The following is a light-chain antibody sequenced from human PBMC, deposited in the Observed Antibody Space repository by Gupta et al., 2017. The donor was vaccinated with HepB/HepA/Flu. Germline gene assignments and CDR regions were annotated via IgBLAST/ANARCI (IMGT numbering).Light chain of an antibody. CDR3: GTWDSSLTAAV. CDR1: SSNIGNNF. V-gene: IGLV1-51*02. CDR2: ENN. Sequence: QSVLTQPPSVSAAPRQKVTISCSGSSSNIGNNFVSWYQQLPGTAPKLLIYENNKRPSGMPDRFSGSKSGTSATLAITGLQTGDEADYYCGTWDSSLTAAVFGGRTKLTVL. J-gene: IGLJ2*01.